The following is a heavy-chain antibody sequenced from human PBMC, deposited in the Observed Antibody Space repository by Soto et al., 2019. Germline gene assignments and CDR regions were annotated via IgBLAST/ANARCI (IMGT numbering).Heavy chain of an antibody. V-gene: IGHV3-23*01. D-gene: IGHD3-22*01. Sequence: EVQLLESGGGLVQPGGSLRLSCAASGFTFSLYGMSWVRQAPGKGLEWVSSVSSSGGNTYYADSVKGRFTVSRDNSKDTLYLQMNTLRAEDTAVYYCAKWADYYDSSGYYRWGQGTLVTVSS. CDR3: AKWADYYDSSGYYR. CDR1: GFTFSLYG. J-gene: IGHJ4*02. CDR2: VSSSGGNT.